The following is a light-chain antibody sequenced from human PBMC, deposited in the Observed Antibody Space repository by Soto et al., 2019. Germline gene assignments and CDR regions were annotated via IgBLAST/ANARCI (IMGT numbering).Light chain of an antibody. CDR3: QQYDNLLPIT. CDR1: QDISNS. J-gene: IGKJ5*01. CDR2: DAS. V-gene: IGKV1-33*01. Sequence: DIQMTQSPSSLSASVGDRVTITCQESQDISNSLNWYQQKPGKAPKLLIYDASNLETGVPSRFSGSGSGTDFTFTISSLQPEDIATYYCQQYDNLLPITFGQGTRLENK.